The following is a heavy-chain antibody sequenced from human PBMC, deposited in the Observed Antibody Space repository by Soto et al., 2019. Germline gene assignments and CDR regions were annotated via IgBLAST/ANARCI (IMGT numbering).Heavy chain of an antibody. CDR1: GFTVSSNY. D-gene: IGHD2-2*01. J-gene: IGHJ6*03. Sequence: GGSLRLSCAASGFTVSSNYMSWVRQAPGKGLEWVSVIYSGGSTYYADSVKGRFTISRHNSKNTMYLQMNSLRAEDTAVYYCARIPLPRYCSSTSCYYYYYMDVWGKGTTVTVSS. CDR2: IYSGGST. V-gene: IGHV3-53*04. CDR3: ARIPLPRYCSSTSCYYYYYMDV.